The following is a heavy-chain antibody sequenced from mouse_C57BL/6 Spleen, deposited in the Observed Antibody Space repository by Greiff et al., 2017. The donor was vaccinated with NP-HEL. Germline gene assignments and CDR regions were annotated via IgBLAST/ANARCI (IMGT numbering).Heavy chain of an antibody. V-gene: IGHV1-82*01. CDR2: IYPGDGDT. Sequence: QVQLQQSGPELVKPGASVKISCKASGYAFSSSWMNWVKQRPGKGLEWIGRIYPGDGDTNYNGKFKGKATLTADKSSSTAYMQLSSLTSEDSEVYCLARSGGITTVGPEYWGQGTTLTVSS. CDR1: GYAFSSSW. J-gene: IGHJ2*01. D-gene: IGHD1-1*01. CDR3: ARSGGITTVGPEY.